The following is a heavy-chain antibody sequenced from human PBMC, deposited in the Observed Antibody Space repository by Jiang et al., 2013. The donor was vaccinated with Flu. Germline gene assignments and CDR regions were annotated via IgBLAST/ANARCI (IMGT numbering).Heavy chain of an antibody. Sequence: GAEVKKPGSSVKVSCKASGGTFNSYAISWVRQAPGQGLEWMGRLIPSAAGANYAQKVQGRVTITADISTATAYMELSSLRSEDTAVYYCATYGGPWYENRGYYSFDY. CDR2: LIPSAAGA. J-gene: IGHJ4*01. D-gene: IGHD3-22*01. V-gene: IGHV1-69*04. CDR1: GGTFNSYA. CDR3: ATYGGPWYENRGYYSFDY.